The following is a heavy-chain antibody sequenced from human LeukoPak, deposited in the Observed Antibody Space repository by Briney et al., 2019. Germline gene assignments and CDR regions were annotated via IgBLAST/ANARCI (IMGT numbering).Heavy chain of an antibody. V-gene: IGHV4-34*01. CDR1: GGSFSGYY. J-gene: IGHJ1*01. CDR3: ARGPARIAARPGPYFQH. D-gene: IGHD6-6*01. Sequence: SETLSLTCAVYGGSFSGYYWSWIRQPPGKGLEWIGEINHSGGTNYNPSLKSRVTISVDTSKNQFSLKLSSVTAADTAVYYCARGPARIAARPGPYFQHWGQGTLVTVSS. CDR2: INHSGGT.